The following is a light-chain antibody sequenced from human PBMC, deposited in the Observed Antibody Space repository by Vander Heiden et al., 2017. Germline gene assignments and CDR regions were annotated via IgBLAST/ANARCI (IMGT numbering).Light chain of an antibody. J-gene: IGLJ2*01. CDR3: SSYTSSNGMV. CDR2: EVI. Sequence: QSALTQPASVSGSPGQSITLSCTGTSCDVGGYNYVSWYQQHPGKAPKLMSYEVINRPSGVSNRFSGSKSGNTASLTISGLQSEDEADYYCSSYTSSNGMVFGGGTKLTVL. V-gene: IGLV2-14*01. CDR1: SCDVGGYNY.